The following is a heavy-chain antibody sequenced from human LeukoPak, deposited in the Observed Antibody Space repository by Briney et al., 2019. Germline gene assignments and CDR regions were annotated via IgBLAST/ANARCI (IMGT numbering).Heavy chain of an antibody. CDR3: AKVGAVAGTYYFDY. D-gene: IGHD6-19*01. J-gene: IGHJ4*02. V-gene: IGHV3-23*01. CDR1: GFTFSSYN. Sequence: PGGSLRLSCAASGFTFSSYNMNWVRQAPGKGLEWVSGISVSGGSTYYADSVKGRFTISRDNSKNTLYLQMNNLRAEDTAVYYCAKVGAVAGTYYFDYWGQGTLVTVSS. CDR2: ISVSGGST.